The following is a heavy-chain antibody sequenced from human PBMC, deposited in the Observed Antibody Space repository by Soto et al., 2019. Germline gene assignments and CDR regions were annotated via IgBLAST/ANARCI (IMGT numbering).Heavy chain of an antibody. J-gene: IGHJ4*02. CDR2: ISYDGSNK. D-gene: IGHD1-20*01. Sequence: GGSLRLPCAASGFTFSSYGMHWVRQAPGKGLEWVAVISYDGSNKYYADSVKGRFTISRDNSKNTLYLQMNSLRAEDTAVYYCAKVPMYKNAYYFYYWGQGTLVTVSS. CDR3: AKVPMYKNAYYFYY. CDR1: GFTFSSYG. V-gene: IGHV3-30*18.